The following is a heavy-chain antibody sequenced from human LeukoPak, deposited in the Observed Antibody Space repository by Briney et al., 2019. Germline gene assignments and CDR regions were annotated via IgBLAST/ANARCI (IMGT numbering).Heavy chain of an antibody. CDR3: ARGADYGDYVSSFDY. J-gene: IGHJ4*02. CDR2: IYYSGST. CDR1: GGSISSYY. Sequence: PSETLSLTCTVSGGSISSYYWSWIRQPPGKGLEWIGYIYYSGSTNYNPSLKSRVTISVDTSKNQFSLKLSSVTAADTAVYYCARGADYGDYVSSFDYWGQGTLVTVSS. D-gene: IGHD4-17*01. V-gene: IGHV4-59*01.